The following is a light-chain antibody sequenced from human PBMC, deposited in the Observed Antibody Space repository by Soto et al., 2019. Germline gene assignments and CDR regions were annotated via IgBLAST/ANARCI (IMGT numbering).Light chain of an antibody. CDR3: SSYISTNTRL. CDR2: DVT. CDR1: SSDVGGYNY. J-gene: IGLJ1*01. V-gene: IGLV2-14*03. Sequence: QSVLTQPASVSGSPGQSITISCTGTSSDVGGYNYVSWYQQHPGQAPRLLIYDVTNRPSGISNRFSASKSGNTASLTISGLQVEDEADYYCSSYISTNTRLFGTGTKVTV.